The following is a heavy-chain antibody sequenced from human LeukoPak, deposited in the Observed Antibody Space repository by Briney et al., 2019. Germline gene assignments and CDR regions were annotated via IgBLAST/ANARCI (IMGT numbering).Heavy chain of an antibody. CDR3: ARGECSSTSCYLNY. Sequence: SETLSLTCAVYGGSFSGYYWSWIRQPPGKGLEWIGEINHSGSTNYNPSLKSRVTISVDTSKNQFSLKLSSVTAADTAVYYCARGECSSTSCYLNYWGQGTLVTVSS. J-gene: IGHJ4*02. V-gene: IGHV4-34*01. CDR2: INHSGST. D-gene: IGHD2-2*01. CDR1: GGSFSGYY.